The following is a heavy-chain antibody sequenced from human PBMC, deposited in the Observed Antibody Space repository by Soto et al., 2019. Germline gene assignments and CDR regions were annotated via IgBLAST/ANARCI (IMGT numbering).Heavy chain of an antibody. V-gene: IGHV1-69*12. Sequence: QVLLVQSGAEVKKPGSSVRVSCKTSGGTFSSFAISWVRLAPGQGLEWMGVIVPMFAAPTYAQKFQGRVSITADESTRTAYMELSRLRSDDTAVYDCARDRVMRGNAYYYGMDVWGQGTTVTVSS. CDR3: ARDRVMRGNAYYYGMDV. CDR2: IVPMFAAP. D-gene: IGHD2-21*01. J-gene: IGHJ6*02. CDR1: GGTFSSFA.